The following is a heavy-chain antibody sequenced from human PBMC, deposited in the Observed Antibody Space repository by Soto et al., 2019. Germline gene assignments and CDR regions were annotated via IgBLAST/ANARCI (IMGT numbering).Heavy chain of an antibody. J-gene: IGHJ6*02. Sequence: EVQLVESGGGLVQPGGSLRLSCAASGFTFSSYDMHWVRQATGKGLEWVSAIGTAGDTYYPGSVKGRFTISRENDKNSLYLQMNSLRAGDTAVYYCARANTGYSSGWPSRGSGMDVWGQGTTVTVSS. CDR1: GFTFSSYD. CDR2: IGTAGDT. V-gene: IGHV3-13*04. D-gene: IGHD6-19*01. CDR3: ARANTGYSSGWPSRGSGMDV.